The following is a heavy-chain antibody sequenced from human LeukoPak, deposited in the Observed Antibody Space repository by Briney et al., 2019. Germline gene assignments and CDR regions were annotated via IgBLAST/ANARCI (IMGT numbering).Heavy chain of an antibody. J-gene: IGHJ4*02. D-gene: IGHD3-3*01. CDR2: IYYSGST. CDR3: TRVEGFRYFDY. V-gene: IGHV4-59*12. CDR1: GGSISSYY. Sequence: SETLSLTCTVSGGSISSYYWSWIRQPPGKGLEWIGYIYYSGSTNYNPSLKSRVTISVDKSKNQFSLKLTSVTAADTALYYCTRVEGFRYFDYWGQGTLVTVSS.